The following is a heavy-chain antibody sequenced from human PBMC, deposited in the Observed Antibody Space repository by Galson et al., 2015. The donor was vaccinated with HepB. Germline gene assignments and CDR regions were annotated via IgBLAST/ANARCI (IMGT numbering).Heavy chain of an antibody. V-gene: IGHV3-30-3*01. D-gene: IGHD6-19*01. Sequence: SLRLSCAASGFTFSSYAMHWVRQAPGKGLEWVAVISYDGSNKYYADSVKGRFTISRDNSKNTLYLQMNSLRAEDTAVYYCASSHSSGPRGPKPIDYWGQGTLVTVSS. CDR1: GFTFSSYA. CDR2: ISYDGSNK. CDR3: ASSHSSGPRGPKPIDY. J-gene: IGHJ4*02.